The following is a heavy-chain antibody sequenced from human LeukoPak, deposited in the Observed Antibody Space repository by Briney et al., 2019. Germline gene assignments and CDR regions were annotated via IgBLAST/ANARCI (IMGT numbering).Heavy chain of an antibody. Sequence: GGSLRLSCAASGFTFSNYAMTWVRQAPGKGLEWVSILSDSGVYTYYADSVKGRFTISRDNSKNMLYLQMNSLRAEDTAVYYCAKNKYGSGSYYGLDYWGQGTLVTVSS. J-gene: IGHJ4*02. CDR3: AKNKYGSGSYYGLDY. CDR1: GFTFSNYA. V-gene: IGHV3-23*01. D-gene: IGHD3-10*01. CDR2: LSDSGVYT.